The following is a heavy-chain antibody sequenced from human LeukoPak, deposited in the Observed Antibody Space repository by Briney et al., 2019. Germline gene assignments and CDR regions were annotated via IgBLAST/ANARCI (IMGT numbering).Heavy chain of an antibody. CDR3: ATGRLWFGPD. CDR1: GGSFSSYV. J-gene: IGHJ4*02. D-gene: IGHD3-10*01. CDR2: IIPVLGVS. Sequence: GASVTVSCKASGGSFSSYVITWVRQAPGQGLEWMGRIIPVLGVSNFAQKFQGRVTMTEDTSTDAAYMELSSLRSEDTAVYYCATGRLWFGPDWGQGTLVTVSS. V-gene: IGHV1-69*04.